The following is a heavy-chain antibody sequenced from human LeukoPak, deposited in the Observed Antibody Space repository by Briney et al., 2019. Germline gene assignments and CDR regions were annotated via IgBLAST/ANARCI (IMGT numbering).Heavy chain of an antibody. CDR1: GGSISSGGYC. CDR3: ARAELEYCSSTSCYAGWFDP. J-gene: IGHJ5*02. Sequence: SQTLSLTCTVSGGSISSGGYCWGWIRPPPGKGLGWVGSNYRSGSTYYNPSLKSRVTISVDTSKNQFSLKLSSVTAADTAVYYCARAELEYCSSTSCYAGWFDPWGQGTLVTVSS. V-gene: IGHV4-39*07. CDR2: NYRSGST. D-gene: IGHD2-2*01.